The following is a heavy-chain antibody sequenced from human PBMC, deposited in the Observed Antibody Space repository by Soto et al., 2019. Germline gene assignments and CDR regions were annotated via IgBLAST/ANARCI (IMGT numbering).Heavy chain of an antibody. CDR2: MNPNSGNT. CDR3: ARSNDFWSGYYRKNWFDP. Sequence: GASVKVSCKASGYTFTSYDINWVRQATGRGLEWMGWMNPNSGNTGYAQKFQGRVTMTRNTSISTAYMELSSLRSEDTAVYYCARSNDFWSGYYRKNWFDPWGQGTLVTVSS. CDR1: GYTFTSYD. V-gene: IGHV1-8*01. D-gene: IGHD3-3*01. J-gene: IGHJ5*02.